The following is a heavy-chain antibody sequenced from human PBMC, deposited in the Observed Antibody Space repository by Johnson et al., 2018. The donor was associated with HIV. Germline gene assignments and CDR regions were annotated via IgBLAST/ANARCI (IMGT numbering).Heavy chain of an antibody. CDR2: ISATGITL. V-gene: IGHV3-11*04. Sequence: QVQLVESGGGLVKPGGSLRLSCAASEFTYSDFYINWIRQPPGKGLEWVSSISATGITLYYADSVKGRFTISTDNAKNSLYLQLNSLRPEDTAVYYCGRGGQWWATDAFDVLGQETMVTVSS. J-gene: IGHJ3*01. D-gene: IGHD2-15*01. CDR3: GRGGQWWATDAFDV. CDR1: EFTYSDFY.